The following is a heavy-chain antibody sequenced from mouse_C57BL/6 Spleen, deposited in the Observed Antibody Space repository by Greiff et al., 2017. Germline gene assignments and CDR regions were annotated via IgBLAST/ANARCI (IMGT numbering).Heavy chain of an antibody. CDR3: ARRRVINYDNYAFDY. V-gene: IGHV1-9*01. CDR1: GYTFTGYW. J-gene: IGHJ3*01. D-gene: IGHD2-1*01. Sequence: QVQLQQSGAELMKPGASVKLSCKASGYTFTGYWIEWVKQRPGHGLEWIGEIFPGSGSTNYNEKFKCKATFTADTASNTAYMQISSLTTEYAAIYYCARRRVINYDNYAFDYWGQGTLVTVSA. CDR2: IFPGSGST.